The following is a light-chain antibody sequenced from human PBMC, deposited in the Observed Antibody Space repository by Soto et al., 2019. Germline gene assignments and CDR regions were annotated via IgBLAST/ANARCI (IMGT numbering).Light chain of an antibody. Sequence: QSVLTQPPSASGTAGQRVTISCSGSSSNIGSNTVNCDQQLPGTAPKLLIYSNGQRPSGVPYRFSGSKSGTSASLAISGLQSEDEADYYCAAWDDSLNGHWVFGGGTKLTVL. CDR2: SNG. CDR3: AAWDDSLNGHWV. CDR1: SSNIGSNT. V-gene: IGLV1-44*01. J-gene: IGLJ3*02.